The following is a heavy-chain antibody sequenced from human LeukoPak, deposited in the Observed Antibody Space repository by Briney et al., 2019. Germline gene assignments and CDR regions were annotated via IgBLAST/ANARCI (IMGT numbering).Heavy chain of an antibody. CDR3: ARHRDSSGWYRSGWFDP. CDR2: IYYSGST. D-gene: IGHD6-19*01. J-gene: IGHJ5*02. CDR1: GGSISSSSYY. Sequence: SETLSLTCTVSGGSISSSSYYWGWIRQPPGKGLEWIGSIYYSGSTYYNPSLKSRVTISVDTSKNQFSLKLSSVTAADTAVYYCARHRDSSGWYRSGWFDPWGQGTLVTVSS. V-gene: IGHV4-39*01.